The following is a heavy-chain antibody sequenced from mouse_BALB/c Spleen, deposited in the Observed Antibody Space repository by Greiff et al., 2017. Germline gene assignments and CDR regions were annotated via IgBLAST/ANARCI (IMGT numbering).Heavy chain of an antibody. V-gene: IGHV1S81*02. CDR3: TRGVIGYYAY. CDR2: INPSNGGT. J-gene: IGHJ2*01. CDR1: GYTFTSYY. Sequence: QVQLQQSGAELVKPGASVKLSCKASGYTFTSYYMYWVKQRPGQGLEWIGEINPSNGGTNFNEKFKSKATLTVDKSSSTAYMQLSSLTSEDSAVYYCTRGVIGYYAYRGQGTTRTVSS. D-gene: IGHD2-3*01.